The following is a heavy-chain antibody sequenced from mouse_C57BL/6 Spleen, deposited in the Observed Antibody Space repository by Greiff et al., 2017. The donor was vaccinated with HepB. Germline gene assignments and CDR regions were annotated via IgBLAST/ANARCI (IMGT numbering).Heavy chain of an antibody. J-gene: IGHJ1*03. V-gene: IGHV1-69*01. D-gene: IGHD1-1*01. CDR3: ARIVTTVVATRYFDV. Sequence: QVQLQQPGAELVMPGASVKLSCKASGYTFTSYWMHWVKQRPGQGLEWIGEIDPSDSYTNYNQKFKGKSTLTVDKSSSTAYMQLSSLTSADSAVYYCARIVTTVVATRYFDVWGTGTTVTVSS. CDR1: GYTFTSYW. CDR2: IDPSDSYT.